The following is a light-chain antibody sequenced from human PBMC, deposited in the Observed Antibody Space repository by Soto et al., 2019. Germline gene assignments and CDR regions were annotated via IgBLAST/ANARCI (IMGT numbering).Light chain of an antibody. CDR1: QSVSSW. CDR2: QAS. V-gene: IGKV1-5*03. Sequence: QMTQSPSTLSASLGDRVTITCRASQSVSSWLAWYQQKPGKAPKLLIYQASSLESGVPPRFSGSGSGTEFTLTISSLQPEDFATYYCQEYHSYSFGQGTKLELK. J-gene: IGKJ2*01. CDR3: QEYHSYS.